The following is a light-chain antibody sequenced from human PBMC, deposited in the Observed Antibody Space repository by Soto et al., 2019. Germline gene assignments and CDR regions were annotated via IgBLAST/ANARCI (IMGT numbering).Light chain of an antibody. J-gene: IGLJ1*01. V-gene: IGLV2-14*01. CDR1: SSDVGAYNF. Sequence: QSALTQPASVSGSLGQSITISCTGTSSDVGAYNFVSWYQQHPGKAPKLMIYDVNNRPSGVANRFSGSKSANTASPTISGLQAVDEADYYCSSYTSRNTLCVFGTGTKLTVL. CDR3: SSYTSRNTLCV. CDR2: DVN.